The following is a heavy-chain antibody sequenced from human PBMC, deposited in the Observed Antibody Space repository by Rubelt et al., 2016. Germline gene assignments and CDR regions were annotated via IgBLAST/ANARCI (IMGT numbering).Heavy chain of an antibody. CDR2: IYSGGST. Sequence: EVQLLESGGGLVQPGGSLRLSCAASGFTFSSYAMSWVRQAPGKGLEWVSVIYSGGSTYYADSVKGRFTISRHNSKNTMYLQMNSLRAEDTAGYYCARVSRFSNYYYGMDVWGQGTTVTVSS. V-gene: IGHV3-53*04. CDR1: GFTFSSYA. D-gene: IGHD3-3*01. CDR3: ARVSRFSNYYYGMDV. J-gene: IGHJ6*02.